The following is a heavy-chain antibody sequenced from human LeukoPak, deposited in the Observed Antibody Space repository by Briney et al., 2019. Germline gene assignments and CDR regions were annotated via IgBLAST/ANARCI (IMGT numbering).Heavy chain of an antibody. CDR3: AKDANSGWGYFDY. CDR2: INHSGST. CDR1: GGSFSGYY. J-gene: IGHJ4*02. Sequence: SETLSLTCAVYGGSFSGYYWSWIRQPPGKGLEWIGEINHSGSTNYNPSLKSRVTISVDTSRNQFSLKLSSVTAADTAVYYCAKDANSGWGYFDYWGQGTLVTVSS. D-gene: IGHD6-19*01. V-gene: IGHV4-34*01.